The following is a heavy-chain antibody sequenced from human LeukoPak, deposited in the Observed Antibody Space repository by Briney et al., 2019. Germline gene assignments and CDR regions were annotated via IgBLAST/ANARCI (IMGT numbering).Heavy chain of an antibody. J-gene: IGHJ4*02. V-gene: IGHV3-23*01. CDR2: ISGSGAST. Sequence: GGSLRLSCAASGFTFSSSGMSWVRQAPGKGLEWVSGISGSGASTYYADSVKGRFTISRDNSKNTLYLQMNSLRAEDTAVYYCAKGPRASGWTYFDYWGQGTLVTVSS. D-gene: IGHD6-19*01. CDR3: AKGPRASGWTYFDY. CDR1: GFTFSSSG.